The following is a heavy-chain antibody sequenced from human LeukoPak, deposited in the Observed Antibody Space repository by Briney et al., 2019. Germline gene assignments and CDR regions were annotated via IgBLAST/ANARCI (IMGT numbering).Heavy chain of an antibody. CDR2: IIPIFETT. CDR1: TGAFDNYA. D-gene: IGHD2-8*01. CDR3: ARSLRVSGDFDY. J-gene: IGHJ4*02. Sequence: SVKVSCKFSTGAFDNYAVNWVRQAPGQGLEWMGAIIPIFETTNYAPKFQGRITITPDGSTGTAYMDLSSLRSEDTAIYYCARSLRVSGDFDYWGQGTQVIAS. V-gene: IGHV1-69*01.